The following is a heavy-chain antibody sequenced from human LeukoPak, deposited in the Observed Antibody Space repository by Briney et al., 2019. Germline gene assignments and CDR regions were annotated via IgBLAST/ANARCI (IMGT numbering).Heavy chain of an antibody. Sequence: KSSQTLSLTCTVSGGSINIGSYYGSWIRQPAGKGLEWFGRIYTSGSTNYNPSLKSRVTISVDTSKNQFSLKLSSVTAADTAVYYCARDGEDDLGSWFDPWGQGTLVTVSS. CDR3: ARDGEDDLGSWFDP. V-gene: IGHV4-61*02. CDR1: GGSINIGSYY. D-gene: IGHD2-21*01. CDR2: IYTSGST. J-gene: IGHJ5*02.